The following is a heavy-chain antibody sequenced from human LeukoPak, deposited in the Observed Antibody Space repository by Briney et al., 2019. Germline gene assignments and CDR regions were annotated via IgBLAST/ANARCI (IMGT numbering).Heavy chain of an antibody. D-gene: IGHD2-15*01. J-gene: IGHJ6*03. Sequence: GGSLRLSCAASGFTFSSYAMHGVRQAPGQGLQFFSAITSNWDSTFYANSVKGRFTISRDNSKNTLYLQMGSLRAEDMAVYYCAREGRKSRGIDIVRKKERGYYYMDVWGKGTTVTVSS. V-gene: IGHV3-64*01. CDR3: AREGRKSRGIDIVRKKERGYYYMDV. CDR1: GFTFSSYA. CDR2: ITSNWDST.